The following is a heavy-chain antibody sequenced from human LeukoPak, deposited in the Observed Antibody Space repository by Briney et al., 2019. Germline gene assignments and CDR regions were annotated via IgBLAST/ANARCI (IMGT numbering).Heavy chain of an antibody. Sequence: ASVKVSCKASGYTFTGYYMHWVRQAPGQGLEWMGWINPNSGGTNYAQKFQGRVTMTRDTSISTAYMELSRLRSDDTAVYYCARASGSYGEYFDYWGQEPWSPSPQ. D-gene: IGHD1-26*01. V-gene: IGHV1-2*02. CDR2: INPNSGGT. J-gene: IGHJ4*01. CDR3: ARASGSYGEYFDY. CDR1: GYTFTGYY.